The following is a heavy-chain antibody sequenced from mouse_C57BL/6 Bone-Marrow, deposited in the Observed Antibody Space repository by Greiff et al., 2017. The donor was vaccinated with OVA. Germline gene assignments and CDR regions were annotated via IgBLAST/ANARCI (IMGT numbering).Heavy chain of an antibody. D-gene: IGHD1-1*01. CDR1: GFNIKDDY. V-gene: IGHV14-4*01. J-gene: IGHJ3*01. CDR3: TRVLLRD. CDR2: IDPENGDT. Sequence: EVQLQQSGAELMRPGASVKLSCTASGFNIKDDYMHWVKQRPEQGLEWIGWIDPENGDTEYASKFQGKATITADTSSNTAYLQLSSLTSEDTAVYYCTRVLLRDWGQGTLVTVSA.